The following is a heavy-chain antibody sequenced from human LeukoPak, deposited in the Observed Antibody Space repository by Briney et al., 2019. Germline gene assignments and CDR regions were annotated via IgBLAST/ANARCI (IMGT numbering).Heavy chain of an antibody. D-gene: IGHD3-10*01. CDR1: GGSISSYY. J-gene: IGHJ4*02. Sequence: SETLSLTCTVSGGSISSYYWSWIRQPPGKGLEWIGYIYYSGSTNYNPSLKSRVTISVDTSKNQFSLKLSSVTAADTAVYYCARGHYYGSGSYYNSWGQGTLVTVSS. CDR2: IYYSGST. CDR3: ARGHYYGSGSYYNS. V-gene: IGHV4-59*12.